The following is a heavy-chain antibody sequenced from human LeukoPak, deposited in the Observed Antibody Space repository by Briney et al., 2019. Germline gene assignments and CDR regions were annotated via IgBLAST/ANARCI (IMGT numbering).Heavy chain of an antibody. CDR1: GGSISSYY. J-gene: IGHJ4*02. CDR2: IYYSGST. D-gene: IGHD1-26*01. Sequence: PSETLSLTCTVSGGSISSYYWSWIRQPPGKGLEWIGYIYYSGSTNYNPSLKSRVTISVDTSKNQFSLKLSSVTAADTAVYYCARVTSAGATSDYWSQGTLVTVSS. CDR3: ARVTSAGATSDY. V-gene: IGHV4-59*01.